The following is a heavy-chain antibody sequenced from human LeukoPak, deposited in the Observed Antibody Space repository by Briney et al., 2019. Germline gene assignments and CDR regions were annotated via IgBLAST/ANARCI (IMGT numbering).Heavy chain of an antibody. CDR3: ARGVSGSYYPNY. D-gene: IGHD3-10*01. V-gene: IGHV3-48*01. Sequence: PGGSLRLSCAASGFTFSSYSMNWVRQGPGKGLEWVSYISSSGGTIYYADSVKGRFTISRDNAKNSLYLQMNSLRAEDTAVYYCARGVSGSYYPNYWGQGTLVTVSS. CDR1: GFTFSSYS. J-gene: IGHJ4*02. CDR2: ISSSGGTI.